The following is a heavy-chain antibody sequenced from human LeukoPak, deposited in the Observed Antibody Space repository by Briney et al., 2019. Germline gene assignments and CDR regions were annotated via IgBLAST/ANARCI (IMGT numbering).Heavy chain of an antibody. J-gene: IGHJ4*02. V-gene: IGHV3-11*04. Sequence: GGSLRLSCAASGFTFSDYYMSWIRQAPGKGLEWVSYISSSGSTIYYADSVKGRFTISRDNAKNSLYLQMNSLRAEYTAVYYCASVDSSGYPDYWGQGTLVTVSS. D-gene: IGHD3-22*01. CDR3: ASVDSSGYPDY. CDR2: ISSSGSTI. CDR1: GFTFSDYY.